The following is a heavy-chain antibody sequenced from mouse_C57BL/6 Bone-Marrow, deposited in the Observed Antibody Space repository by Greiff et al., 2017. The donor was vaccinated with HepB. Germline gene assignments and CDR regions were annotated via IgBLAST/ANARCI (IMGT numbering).Heavy chain of an antibody. CDR3: ARCSWAWFAY. V-gene: IGHV1-54*01. Sequence: QLQQSGAELVRPGTSVKVSCKASGYAFTNYLIEWVKQRPGQGLEWIGVINPGSGGTNYNEKFKGKATLTADKSSSTAYMQLSSLTSEDSAVYFCARCSWAWFAYWGQGTLVTVSA. D-gene: IGHD6-1*01. CDR1: GYAFTNYL. CDR2: INPGSGGT. J-gene: IGHJ3*01.